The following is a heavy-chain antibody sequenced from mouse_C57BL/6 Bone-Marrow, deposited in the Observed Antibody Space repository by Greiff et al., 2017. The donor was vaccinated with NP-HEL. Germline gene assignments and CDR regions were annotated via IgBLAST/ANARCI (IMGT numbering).Heavy chain of an antibody. Sequence: QVQLQQPGAEFVKPGASVKLSCKASGYTFTSYWMHWVKQRPGRGLEWIGRIDPNSGGTKYNEKFKSKATLTVDKPSNTAYMQNSSLTSEDSAVYYCARRGITFYSMDFWGQGTSVTVSS. J-gene: IGHJ4*01. CDR2: IDPNSGGT. D-gene: IGHD2-4*01. V-gene: IGHV1-72*01. CDR1: GYTFTSYW. CDR3: ARRGITFYSMDF.